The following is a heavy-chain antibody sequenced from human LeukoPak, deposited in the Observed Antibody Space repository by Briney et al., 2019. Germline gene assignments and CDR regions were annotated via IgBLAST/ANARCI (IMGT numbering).Heavy chain of an antibody. CDR2: LNGDGRT. D-gene: IGHD2/OR15-2a*01. CDR1: GFSISKYW. J-gene: IGHJ4*02. V-gene: IGHV3-74*03. Sequence: QPGGSLRLSCAVSGFSISKYWMDWVRQAPGKGPVWVSPLNGDGRTTYADTVKGRFTISRDNAKTTLYLQMDSLGAEDTAVYYCLRENSGIDYWGQGTLVTVSS. CDR3: LRENSGIDY.